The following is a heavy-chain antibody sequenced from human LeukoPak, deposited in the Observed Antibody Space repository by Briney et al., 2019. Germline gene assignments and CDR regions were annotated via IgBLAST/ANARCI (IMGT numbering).Heavy chain of an antibody. J-gene: IGHJ5*02. Sequence: PGGSLRLSCAASGFTFSSYSMNWVRQAPGKGLEWVSSISSSSSYIYYADSVKGRFTISRDNAKNSLYLQMNSLRAEDTAVYYCARAPSIPATAYWFDPWGQGTLVTVSS. CDR3: ARAPSIPATAYWFDP. CDR1: GFTFSSYS. D-gene: IGHD2-2*01. CDR2: ISSSSSYI. V-gene: IGHV3-21*01.